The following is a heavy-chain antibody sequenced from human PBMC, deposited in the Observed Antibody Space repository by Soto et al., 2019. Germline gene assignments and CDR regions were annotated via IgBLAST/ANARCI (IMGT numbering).Heavy chain of an antibody. V-gene: IGHV4-31*03. Sequence: PSETLSLTCTVSGGSISTGGYYWSWIRQHPGKGLECIGYIYYSGSTYYNPSLKSRVTISVDTSKNQFSLRLSSVTAADTAMYYCATNGGYYDGSGPKYFLHWGQGTLVTVSS. CDR3: ATNGGYYDGSGPKYFLH. CDR1: GGSISTGGYY. CDR2: IYYSGST. D-gene: IGHD3-22*01. J-gene: IGHJ1*01.